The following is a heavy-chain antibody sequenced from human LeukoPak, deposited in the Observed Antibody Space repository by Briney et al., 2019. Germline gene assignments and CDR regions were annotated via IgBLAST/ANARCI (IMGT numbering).Heavy chain of an antibody. Sequence: GESLKISCKGSGYSFTSYWIGWVRQMPGKGLEWMGIIYPGDSDTRYSPSFQGQVTISADKSISTAYLQWSSLKASDTAMYYRARLDTMVRGSKYGMDVWGKGTTVTVSS. D-gene: IGHD3-10*01. CDR3: ARLDTMVRGSKYGMDV. CDR2: IYPGDSDT. J-gene: IGHJ6*04. V-gene: IGHV5-51*01. CDR1: GYSFTSYW.